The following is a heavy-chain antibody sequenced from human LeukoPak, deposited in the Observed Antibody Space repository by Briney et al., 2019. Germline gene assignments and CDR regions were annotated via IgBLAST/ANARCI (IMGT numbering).Heavy chain of an antibody. CDR1: GYSISSGYY. Sequence: SETLSLTCSVSGYSISSGYYWGWIRQALGKGLEWIGNIYHSGSANYNPSLKSRVTISVDTSKNRFSLRLRSVTAADTAIYYCARDWSGSYLVYWGQGALVTVSS. V-gene: IGHV4-38-2*02. D-gene: IGHD3-3*01. J-gene: IGHJ4*02. CDR2: IYHSGSA. CDR3: ARDWSGSYLVY.